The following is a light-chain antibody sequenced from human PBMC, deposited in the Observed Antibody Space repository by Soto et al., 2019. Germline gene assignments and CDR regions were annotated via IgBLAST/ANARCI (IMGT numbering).Light chain of an antibody. CDR1: QTVRNNY. J-gene: IGKJ1*01. Sequence: EIVLTQSPGTLSLPPGESATLSCRASQTVRNNYLAWYQQKPGQAPRLLIYGASSRATGIPDRFSGSGSGTDFTLTISKLEPEDFAVYYCQQYGSSPWTFGQGTKVDMK. CDR2: GAS. V-gene: IGKV3-20*01. CDR3: QQYGSSPWT.